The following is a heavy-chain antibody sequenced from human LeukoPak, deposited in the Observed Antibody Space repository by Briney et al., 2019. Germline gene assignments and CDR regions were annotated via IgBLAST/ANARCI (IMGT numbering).Heavy chain of an antibody. D-gene: IGHD2-21*01. Sequence: GGSLRLSCAASGFTFSSYWMHWVHQAPGKGLVWVSRIKSDDSTTYADSVKGRFTISRDNAKNTLYLQMDSLRDEDTAVYYCARDLHYSPDFWGQGTLVTVSS. CDR1: GFTFSSYW. V-gene: IGHV3-74*01. CDR2: IKSDDST. J-gene: IGHJ4*02. CDR3: ARDLHYSPDF.